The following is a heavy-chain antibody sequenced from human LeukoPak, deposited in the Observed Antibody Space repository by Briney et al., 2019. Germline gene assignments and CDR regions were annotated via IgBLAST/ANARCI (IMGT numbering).Heavy chain of an antibody. D-gene: IGHD3-10*01. V-gene: IGHV3-21*01. CDR1: GFTFSSYS. J-gene: IGHJ4*02. CDR2: ISSSSSYI. Sequence: PGGSPRLSCAASGFTFSSYSMNWVRQAPGKGLEWVSSISSSSSYIYYADSVKGRFTISRDNAKNSLYLQMNSLRAEDTAVYYCASDLTMVRGVTLDWGQGTLVTVSS. CDR3: ASDLTMVRGVTLD.